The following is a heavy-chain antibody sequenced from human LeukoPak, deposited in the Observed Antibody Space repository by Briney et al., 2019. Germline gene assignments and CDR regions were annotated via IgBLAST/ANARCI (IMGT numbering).Heavy chain of an antibody. D-gene: IGHD3-22*01. CDR1: GFTVSSNY. J-gene: IGHJ4*02. Sequence: PGGSLRLSCAASGFTVSSNYMSWVRQAPGKGLEWVSVIYSGGSTYYADSVKGRFTISRDNAKNTLYLQMNSLRAEDTAVYYCARLTPYYYDSSGYLGYWGQGTLVTVSS. CDR2: IYSGGST. CDR3: ARLTPYYYDSSGYLGY. V-gene: IGHV3-53*01.